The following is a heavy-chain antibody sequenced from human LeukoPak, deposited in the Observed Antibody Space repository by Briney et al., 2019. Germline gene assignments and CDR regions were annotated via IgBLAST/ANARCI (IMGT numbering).Heavy chain of an antibody. D-gene: IGHD4-11*01. V-gene: IGHV3-23*01. CDR2: IYGAATAT. J-gene: IGHJ3*02. CDR1: GISFWRHA. CDR3: AKSLHDSSTYWSEFRGFDI. Sequence: GGSLRLSCAASGISFWRHAMNWVRQAPGKGLEWVSGIYGAATATYYADSVKGRFTISRDNSKHTVWLQMNSLRAEDTAVYYCAKSLHDSSTYWSEFRGFDIWGQGTMVTVSS.